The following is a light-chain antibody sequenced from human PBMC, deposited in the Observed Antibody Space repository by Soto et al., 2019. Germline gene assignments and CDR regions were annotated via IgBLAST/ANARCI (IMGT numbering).Light chain of an antibody. CDR2: YDN. V-gene: IGLV1-44*01. CDR1: NSNIGSNT. CDR3: AEWDDSLNGRV. Sequence: QSVLTQPPSASGTPGQRVTISCSGSNSNIGSNTVNWYQQLPGTAPKLLIYYDNLRPSGVPDRISGSKAGTSASLAISGLQSDDDADYYCAEWDDSLNGRVFGTWTQRNVL. J-gene: IGLJ1*01.